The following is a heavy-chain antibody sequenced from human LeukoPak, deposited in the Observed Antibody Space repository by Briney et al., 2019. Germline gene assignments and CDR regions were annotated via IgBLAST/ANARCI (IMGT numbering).Heavy chain of an antibody. J-gene: IGHJ5*02. CDR3: ARESPYYDFWSGYWGDNWFDP. CDR2: INPSGGGT. V-gene: IGHV1-46*02. Sequence: GASVNVSCKASGYTFNNYYMYWVRQAPGQGLEWMGMINPSGGGTSYAQKFQGRVTMTRDTSTRTVYMEVSSLKPEDTAVYYCARESPYYDFWSGYWGDNWFDPWGQGTLVTVSS. D-gene: IGHD3-3*01. CDR1: GYTFNNYY.